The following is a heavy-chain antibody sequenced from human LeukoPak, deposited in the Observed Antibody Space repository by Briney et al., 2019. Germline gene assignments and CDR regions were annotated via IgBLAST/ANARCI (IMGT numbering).Heavy chain of an antibody. CDR2: IFHSGRM. CDR3: ARGPRGDY. J-gene: IGHJ4*02. V-gene: IGHV4-4*02. CDR1: GGSISTTNW. Sequence: SETLSLTCVVSGGSISTTNWWSWVRQPPGKGLEWIGEIFHSGRMNYNPSLKSRVTISVDTSKNQFSLKLSSVTAADTAVYYCARGPRGDYWGQGTLVTVSS. D-gene: IGHD3-16*01.